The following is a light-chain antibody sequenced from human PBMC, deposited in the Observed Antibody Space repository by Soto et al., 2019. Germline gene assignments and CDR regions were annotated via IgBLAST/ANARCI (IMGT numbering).Light chain of an antibody. CDR2: GAS. CDR3: QQYGSSPTA. J-gene: IGKJ1*01. V-gene: IGKV3-20*01. Sequence: EIVLTQSPGILSLSPGERATLSCRASQNISSSFLAWYQQKPGQAPSLLIYGASSRATGIPDRFSGSGSGTDFTLTISRLEPEDFAVYYCQQYGSSPTAFGQGTKVEIK. CDR1: QNISSSF.